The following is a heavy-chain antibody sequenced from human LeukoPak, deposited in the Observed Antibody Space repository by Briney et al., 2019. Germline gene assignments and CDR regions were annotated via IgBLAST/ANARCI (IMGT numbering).Heavy chain of an antibody. J-gene: IGHJ4*02. Sequence: GESLKISCKGSGYSFTSYWIGWVRQMPGKSLQRMGIIYPGDSDTRYSPSFQGQVTISADKSISTAYLQWSSLKASDTAMYYCARTGYDILTGYYLVDYWGQGTLVTVSS. CDR2: IYPGDSDT. CDR1: GYSFTSYW. V-gene: IGHV5-51*01. CDR3: ARTGYDILTGYYLVDY. D-gene: IGHD3-9*01.